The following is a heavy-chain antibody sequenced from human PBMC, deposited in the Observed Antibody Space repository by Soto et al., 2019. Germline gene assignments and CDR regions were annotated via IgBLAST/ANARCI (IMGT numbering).Heavy chain of an antibody. J-gene: IGHJ4*02. V-gene: IGHV1-69*01. CDR1: GGTFSSYA. CDR2: IIPIFGTA. CDR3: ARVSVERTLRDGYNYEDY. Sequence: QVQLVQSGAEVKKPGSSVKVSCKASGGTFSSYAISWVRQAPGQGLEWMGGIIPIFGTANYAQKFQGRVTITADESTSTAYMELSSLRSEDTAVYYCARVSVERTLRDGYNYEDYWGQGTLVTVSS. D-gene: IGHD5-12*01.